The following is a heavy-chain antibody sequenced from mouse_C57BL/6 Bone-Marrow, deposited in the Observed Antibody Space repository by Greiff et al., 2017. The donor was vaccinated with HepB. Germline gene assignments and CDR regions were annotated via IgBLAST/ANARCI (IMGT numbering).Heavy chain of an antibody. CDR1: GYTFTSYW. Sequence: VQLKESGTVLARPGASVKMSCKTSGYTFTSYWMHWVKQRPGQGLEWIGAIYPGNSDTSYNQKFKGKAKLTAVTSASTAYMELSSLTNEDSAVYYCTRERNFIYYYGSRDWYFDVWGTGTTVTVSS. D-gene: IGHD1-1*01. CDR2: IYPGNSDT. J-gene: IGHJ1*03. V-gene: IGHV1-5*01. CDR3: TRERNFIYYYGSRDWYFDV.